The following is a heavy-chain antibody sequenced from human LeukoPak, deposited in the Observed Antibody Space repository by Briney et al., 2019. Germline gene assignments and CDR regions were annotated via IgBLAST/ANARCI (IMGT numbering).Heavy chain of an antibody. V-gene: IGHV1-2*02. CDR3: ARTPSGELDY. D-gene: IGHD1-7*01. CDR1: VYTFTSCY. Sequence: GASVTVSFTSSVYTFTSCYIHWVRQAPGQGLEYMGWINPNNGGTNYAQKFQGRVTMTRDTSVATAYMELRSLRSDDTAVYYCARTPSGELDYWGRGTLVTVSS. CDR2: INPNNGGT. J-gene: IGHJ4*02.